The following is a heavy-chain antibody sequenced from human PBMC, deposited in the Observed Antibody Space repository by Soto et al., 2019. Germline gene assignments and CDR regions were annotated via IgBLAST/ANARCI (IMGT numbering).Heavy chain of an antibody. CDR3: ARDHNWNGLDC. CDR2: IYYSGST. J-gene: IGHJ4*02. CDR1: GGSISSYY. Sequence: QVQLQESGPGLVKPSETLSLTCTVSGGSISSYYWSWIRQPPGKGLEWIGYIYYSGSTNYNPSLKSRVTISVDTSKNQFSLNLCSVTAADTAVYYCARDHNWNGLDCWCRGTLVTVSS. D-gene: IGHD1-20*01. V-gene: IGHV4-59*01.